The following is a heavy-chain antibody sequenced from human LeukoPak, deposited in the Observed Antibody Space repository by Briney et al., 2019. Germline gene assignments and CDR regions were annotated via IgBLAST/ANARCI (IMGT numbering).Heavy chain of an antibody. CDR3: AGSTSRETFDY. CDR2: IYHTGSI. V-gene: IGHV4-38-2*01. Sequence: PETLSLTCAVSGYSISSGYYWGWIRQPPGKGLEWIGSIYHTGSIYYNPSLKSRVTISVDTSKNQFSLRLSSVTAADTAVYYCAGSTSRETFDYWGQGTLVTVSS. CDR1: GYSISSGYY. J-gene: IGHJ4*02. D-gene: IGHD2-2*01.